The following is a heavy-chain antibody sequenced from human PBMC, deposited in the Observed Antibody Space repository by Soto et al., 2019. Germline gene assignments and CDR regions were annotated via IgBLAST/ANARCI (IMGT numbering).Heavy chain of an antibody. CDR2: INGGNGNT. CDR1: GYTFTNYA. Sequence: GASVKVSCKTSGYTFTNYALHWVRQAPGQRLEWMGWINGGNGNTKYSQKLQGRVTITRDTSASTAYMELSSLRYEDTAVYYCAKESGSCPIYYFDYWGQGTLVTVSS. V-gene: IGHV1-3*01. J-gene: IGHJ4*02. CDR3: AKESGSCPIYYFDY. D-gene: IGHD1-26*01.